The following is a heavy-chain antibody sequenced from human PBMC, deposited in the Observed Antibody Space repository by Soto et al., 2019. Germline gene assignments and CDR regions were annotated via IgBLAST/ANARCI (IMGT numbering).Heavy chain of an antibody. D-gene: IGHD3-22*01. CDR1: GYTFTSYY. J-gene: IGHJ3*02. Sequence: SVKVSCKASGYTFTSYYMHWVRQAPGQGLEWMGIIIPIFGTANYAQKFQGRVTITADESTSTAYMELSSLRSEDTAVYYCARGTLYYYDSSGYPPFDIWGQGTMVTVSS. CDR2: IIPIFGTA. V-gene: IGHV1-69*13. CDR3: ARGTLYYYDSSGYPPFDI.